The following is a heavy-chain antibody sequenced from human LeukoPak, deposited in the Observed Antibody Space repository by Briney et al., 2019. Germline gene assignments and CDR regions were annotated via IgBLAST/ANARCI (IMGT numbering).Heavy chain of an antibody. V-gene: IGHV4-39*01. Sequence: SESLSLTCSVSGASISSGNYFWNWVRQSPVKGLEWIGCISYSGTTHYNPSLKSRVTIFVDMSKNQFSLNLNSVTASDTAVYYCARSFDYWGQGTLVAVSS. CDR1: GASISSGNYF. CDR2: ISYSGTT. CDR3: ARSFDY. J-gene: IGHJ4*02.